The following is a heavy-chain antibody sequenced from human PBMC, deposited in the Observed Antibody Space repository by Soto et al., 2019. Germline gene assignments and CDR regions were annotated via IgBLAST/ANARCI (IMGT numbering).Heavy chain of an antibody. CDR3: AKEAPYSSSSNSFDY. CDR2: MSGSGGST. V-gene: IGHV3-23*01. J-gene: IGHJ4*02. D-gene: IGHD6-6*01. CDR1: GFTFSSYA. Sequence: GGSLRLSCAASGFTFSSYAMSWVRQAPGKGLEWVSAMSGSGGSTYYALSVKGRFTISRDNSKNTLYLQMNSLTAADTALYYCAKEAPYSSSSNSFDYWGQGTLVTVSS.